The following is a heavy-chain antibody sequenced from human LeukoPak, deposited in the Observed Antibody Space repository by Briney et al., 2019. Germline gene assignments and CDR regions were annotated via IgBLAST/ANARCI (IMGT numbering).Heavy chain of an antibody. J-gene: IGHJ4*02. D-gene: IGHD1-1*01. CDR2: ISENGGDR. CDR3: GKDWKVDY. CDR1: GFTFNNYP. V-gene: IGHV3-23*01. Sequence: GGSLRLSCLAPGFTFNNYPMTWVRQAPGKGLEWVSAISENGGDRKYAASVKGRFTISRDNSKNTLYLQMNSLRVEDTAIYYCGKDWKVDYWGQGTLVSVSS.